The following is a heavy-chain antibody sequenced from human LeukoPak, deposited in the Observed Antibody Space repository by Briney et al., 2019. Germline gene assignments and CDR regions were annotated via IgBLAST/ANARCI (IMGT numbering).Heavy chain of an antibody. J-gene: IGHJ5*02. CDR2: ISPSGGST. CDR3: ARDNSMHERGWWFDP. CDR1: GYTFTSYY. D-gene: IGHD4-23*01. Sequence: ASVKVSCKASGYTFTSYYMHWVRQAPGQGPEWMGVISPSGGSTTYAQKFQGRVTLTRDMSTSTDYLELSSLRSEDTAVYYCARDNSMHERGWWFDPWGQGTLVTVSS. V-gene: IGHV1-46*01.